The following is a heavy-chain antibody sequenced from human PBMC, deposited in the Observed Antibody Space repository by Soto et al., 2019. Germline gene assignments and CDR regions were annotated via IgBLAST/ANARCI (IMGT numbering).Heavy chain of an antibody. V-gene: IGHV5-51*01. J-gene: IGHJ4*02. D-gene: IGHD4-17*01. CDR1: GYSFTSYW. Sequence: PGESLKISCKGSGYSFTSYWIGWVRQMPGKGLEWMGIIYPGDSDTRYSPSFQGQVTISADKSISTAYLQWSSLKASDTAMYYCARHVAHDYGDPNFDYWGQGTLVTASS. CDR3: ARHVAHDYGDPNFDY. CDR2: IYPGDSDT.